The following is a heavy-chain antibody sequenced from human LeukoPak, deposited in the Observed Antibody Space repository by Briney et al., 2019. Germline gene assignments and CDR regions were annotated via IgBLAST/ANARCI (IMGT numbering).Heavy chain of an antibody. CDR1: GYTFTAYY. CDR2: INPKSGAT. V-gene: IGHV1-2*02. Sequence: SLKVSCTASGYTFTAYYMHWVRQAPGQGLELMGWINPKSGATNFAQKFQGRVTMTRDTSISTVYMELRRMRSDDTAMYYFAREDTENYYFDYWGQGTLVTVSS. CDR3: AREDTENYYFDY. J-gene: IGHJ4*02. D-gene: IGHD5-18*01.